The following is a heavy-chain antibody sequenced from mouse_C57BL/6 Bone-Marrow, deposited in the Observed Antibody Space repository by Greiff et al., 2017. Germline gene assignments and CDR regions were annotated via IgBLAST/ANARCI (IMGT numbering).Heavy chain of an antibody. CDR2: IYPGGGYT. Sequence: VQLQQSGAELVRPGTSVKMSCTASGYTFTNYWIGWAKQRPGHGLEWIGDIYPGGGYTNYNEKFKGKATLTADKSSSTAYMQFSSLTSEDSAIYYCARAGNWYFDVWGTGTTVTVSS. CDR3: ARAGNWYFDV. V-gene: IGHV1-63*01. CDR1: GYTFTNYW. D-gene: IGHD1-1*01. J-gene: IGHJ1*03.